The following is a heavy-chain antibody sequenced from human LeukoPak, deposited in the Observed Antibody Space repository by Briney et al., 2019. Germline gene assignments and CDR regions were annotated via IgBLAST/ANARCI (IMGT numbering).Heavy chain of an antibody. Sequence: PSGTLSLTCAVSGGSISSSSYYWGWIRQPPGKGLEWIGSIYYSGSTYYNPSLKSRVTISVDTSKNQFSLKLSSVTAADTAVYYCARLPYSSSHQIDYWGQGTLVTVSS. CDR3: ARLPYSSSHQIDY. V-gene: IGHV4-39*01. D-gene: IGHD6-6*01. CDR1: GGSISSSSYY. J-gene: IGHJ4*02. CDR2: IYYSGST.